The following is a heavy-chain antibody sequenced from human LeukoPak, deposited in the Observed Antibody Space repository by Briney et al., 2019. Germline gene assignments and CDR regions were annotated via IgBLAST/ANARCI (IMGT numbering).Heavy chain of an antibody. D-gene: IGHD2/OR15-2a*01. J-gene: IGHJ6*03. Sequence: ASVKVSCKASGYTFTSYGISWVRQAPGQGLEWMGWISAYNGNTNYAQKLQGRVTMTRDTSISTAYMELSRLRSDDTAVYYCARDANSMLGRYYYYYMDVWGKGTTVTVSS. CDR3: ARDANSMLGRYYYYYMDV. CDR1: GYTFTSYG. V-gene: IGHV1-18*01. CDR2: ISAYNGNT.